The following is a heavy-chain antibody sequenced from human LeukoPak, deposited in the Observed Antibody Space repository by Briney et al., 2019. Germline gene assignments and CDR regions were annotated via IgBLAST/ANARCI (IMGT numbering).Heavy chain of an antibody. CDR1: GYSFTNYW. V-gene: IGHV5-51*01. D-gene: IGHD1-26*01. CDR2: VYPGNSAT. J-gene: IGHJ5*02. Sequence: GESLKISCRGSGYSFTNYWIGWVRQMPGKGLEWMGVVYPGNSATRYSPSFQGQVTISADKSISTAYLQWSSLKASDTAMYYCVRQGSGGSYSWFDPWGQGTLVTVSS. CDR3: VRQGSGGSYSWFDP.